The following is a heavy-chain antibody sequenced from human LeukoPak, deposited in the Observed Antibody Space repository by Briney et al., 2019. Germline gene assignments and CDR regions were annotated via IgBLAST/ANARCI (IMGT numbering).Heavy chain of an antibody. D-gene: IGHD2-8*01. J-gene: IGHJ3*02. CDR1: GASIGSFY. CDR2: LYNGGDT. V-gene: IGHV4-4*07. CDR3: ARGVEASGVGFYAFDI. Sequence: SETLSLTCTVSGASIGSFYWSWSRQPAGKGLEWIGRLYNGGDTNYSHSLRSRVTIPVDTSKDQFSLKLNSVTAADTAVYYCARGVEASGVGFYAFDIWGQGTVVTVPA.